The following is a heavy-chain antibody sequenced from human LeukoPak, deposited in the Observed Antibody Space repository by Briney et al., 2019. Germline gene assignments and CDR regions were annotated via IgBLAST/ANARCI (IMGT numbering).Heavy chain of an antibody. V-gene: IGHV4-4*02. D-gene: IGHD1-1*01. CDR3: AGGDSDDWNGFFDY. CDR1: DGSISSSNW. J-gene: IGHJ4*02. Sequence: SETLSLTCAVSDGSISSSNWWSWVRQPPGKGLEWIGEIDHSGSTNHNPSLKSRVTISIDKSKNQFSLKLTSVTAADTAVYYCAGGDSDDWNGFFDYWGQGTLVTVSS. CDR2: IDHSGST.